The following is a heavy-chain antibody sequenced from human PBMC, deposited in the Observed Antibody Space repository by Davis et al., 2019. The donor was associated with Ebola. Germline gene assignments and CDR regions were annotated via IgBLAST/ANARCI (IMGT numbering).Heavy chain of an antibody. CDR3: TRHVPGDFWYFDL. D-gene: IGHD4-17*01. V-gene: IGHV3-23*01. CDR2: SSGSGVST. J-gene: IGHJ2*01. Sequence: GESLKISCVVSGFTFSSYAMSWVRQSPGKGLEWVSVSSGSGVSTYYADSVKGRFTISRDYSTNTLYLQINSLRAEDTAMYHCTRHVPGDFWYFDLWGRGTLVTVSS. CDR1: GFTFSSYA.